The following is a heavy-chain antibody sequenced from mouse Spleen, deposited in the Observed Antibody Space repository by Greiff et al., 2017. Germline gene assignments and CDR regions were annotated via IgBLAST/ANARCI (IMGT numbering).Heavy chain of an antibody. D-gene: IGHD4-1*01. J-gene: IGHJ2*01. V-gene: IGHV1-59*01. CDR3: AREELVVYFDY. CDR2: IDPSDSYT. CDR1: GYTFTSYW. Sequence: QVKLQQPGAELVRPGTSVKLSCKASGYTFTSYWMHWVKQRPGQGLEWIGVIDPSDSYTNYNQKFKGKATLTVDTSSSTAYMQLSSLTSEDSAVYYCAREELVVYFDYWGQGTTLTVSS.